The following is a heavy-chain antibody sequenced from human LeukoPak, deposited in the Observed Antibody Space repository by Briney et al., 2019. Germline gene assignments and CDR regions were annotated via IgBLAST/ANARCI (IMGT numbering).Heavy chain of an antibody. CDR3: ARGVFPVAYWFDP. V-gene: IGHV4-61*02. D-gene: IGHD2-15*01. Sequence: SQTLSLTCTVSGGSISSGSYYWSWIRQPAGKGLEWIGRIYTSGSTNYNPSLKSRVTISVDTSKNQFSLKLSSVTAADTAVYYCARGVFPVAYWFDPWGQGTLVTVSS. CDR2: IYTSGST. CDR1: GGSISSGSYY. J-gene: IGHJ5*02.